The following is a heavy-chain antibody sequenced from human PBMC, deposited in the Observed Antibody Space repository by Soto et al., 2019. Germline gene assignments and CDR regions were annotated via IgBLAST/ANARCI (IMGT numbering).Heavy chain of an antibody. CDR3: ARPRTNVLQWFGENKDDAFDI. D-gene: IGHD3-10*01. Sequence: GESLKISCKGSGYSFTSYWIGWVRQMPGKGLEWMGIIYPGDSDTRYSPSFQGQVTISADKSISTAYLQWSSLKASDTARYYCARPRTNVLQWFGENKDDAFDIWGEGTMVTVPS. CDR1: GYSFTSYW. V-gene: IGHV5-51*01. J-gene: IGHJ3*02. CDR2: IYPGDSDT.